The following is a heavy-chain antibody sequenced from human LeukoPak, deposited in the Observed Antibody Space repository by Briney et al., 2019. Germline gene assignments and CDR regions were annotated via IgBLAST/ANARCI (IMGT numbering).Heavy chain of an antibody. Sequence: GGSLRLSCAASGFTFDDYAMHWVRQAPGKGLEWVSGISWNGGSIDYADSVKGRFTISRDNAKNSLYLQMNSLRAEDTALYYCAKDSGMTVGATREFDYWGQGTLVTVSS. CDR1: GFTFDDYA. J-gene: IGHJ4*02. CDR2: ISWNGGSI. CDR3: AKDSGMTVGATREFDY. V-gene: IGHV3-9*01. D-gene: IGHD1-26*01.